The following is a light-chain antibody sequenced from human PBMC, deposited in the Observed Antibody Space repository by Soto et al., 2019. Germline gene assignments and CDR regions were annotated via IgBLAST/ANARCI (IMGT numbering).Light chain of an antibody. J-gene: IGKJ2*02. Sequence: EIVWTQSPGPLSLSPGERARLSCRASQSVSSTYLAWYPQNPGQAPRLLIYRTSTRATGIPDRFSGSGSGTDFTLIISRLEPEDFAVYDCQQYGISTRTFGQGT. CDR2: RTS. V-gene: IGKV3-20*01. CDR3: QQYGISTRT. CDR1: QSVSSTY.